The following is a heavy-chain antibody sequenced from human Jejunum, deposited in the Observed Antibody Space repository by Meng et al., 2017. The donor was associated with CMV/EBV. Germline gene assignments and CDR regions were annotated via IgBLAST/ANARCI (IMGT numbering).Heavy chain of an antibody. Sequence: SGSTLRSYGMRWVRQEPGKGVEWVAVISYDGSIKYQADTVKGRFTISRDNSKNTLYLQMNSLRTEDTAVYYCARDPDKKWLYLDYWGQGTLVTVSS. J-gene: IGHJ4*02. CDR1: GSTLRSYG. CDR2: ISYDGSIK. V-gene: IGHV3-30*03. CDR3: ARDPDKKWLYLDY. D-gene: IGHD3-22*01.